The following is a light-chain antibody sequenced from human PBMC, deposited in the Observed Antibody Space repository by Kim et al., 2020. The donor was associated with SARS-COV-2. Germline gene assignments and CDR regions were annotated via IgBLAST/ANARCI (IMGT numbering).Light chain of an antibody. CDR2: EDD. V-gene: IGLV3-1*01. Sequence: SYELTQPPSVSVSPGQTDSITCSGDKLGDRYACWYQQRPGRSPVLVIYEDDKRPSRIPERFSGSNSGNTATLTISGTQAMDEADYYCQAWDTATHVVFGG. J-gene: IGLJ2*01. CDR1: KLGDRY. CDR3: QAWDTATHVV.